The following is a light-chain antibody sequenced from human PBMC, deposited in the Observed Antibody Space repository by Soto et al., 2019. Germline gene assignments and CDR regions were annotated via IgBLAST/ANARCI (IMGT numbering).Light chain of an antibody. V-gene: IGLV4-60*02. CDR2: LEGSGSY. Sequence: QPVLTQSSSASASLGSSVKLTCTLSSGHRSYTIAWHQQQPGKAPRYLMKLEGSGSYNKGSGVPDRFSGSSSGADRYLTISNLQFEDEADYYCETWDSNPRVFGGGTKLTVL. CDR1: SGHRSYT. J-gene: IGLJ3*02. CDR3: ETWDSNPRV.